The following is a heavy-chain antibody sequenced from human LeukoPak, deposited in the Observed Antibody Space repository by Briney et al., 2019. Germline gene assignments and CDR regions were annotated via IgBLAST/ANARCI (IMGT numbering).Heavy chain of an antibody. J-gene: IGHJ5*02. CDR1: GYTFTGYY. V-gene: IGHV1-46*01. CDR2: INPSGGST. CDR3: ARGLGSSWYNQVYWFDP. Sequence: ASVKVSCKASGYTFTGYYMHWVRQAPGQGLEWMGIINPSGGSTSYAQKFQGRVTMTRDMSTSTVYMGLSSLRSEDTAVYYCARGLGSSWYNQVYWFDPWGQGTLVTVSS. D-gene: IGHD6-13*01.